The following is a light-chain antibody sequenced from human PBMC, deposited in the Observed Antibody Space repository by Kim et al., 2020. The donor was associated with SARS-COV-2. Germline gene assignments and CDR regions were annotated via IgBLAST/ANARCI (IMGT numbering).Light chain of an antibody. J-gene: IGKJ2*02. V-gene: IGKV1-39*01. CDR2: GSS. CDR3: QQSYSLPRT. CDR1: QSISGY. Sequence: ASVGDKVTITCRVSQSISGYLNWYQQKPGKAPNLLIYGSSSLQSGVPSRFSGSGSETYSTLTISSLQPEDFATYYCQQSYSLPRTFGQGTKLEI.